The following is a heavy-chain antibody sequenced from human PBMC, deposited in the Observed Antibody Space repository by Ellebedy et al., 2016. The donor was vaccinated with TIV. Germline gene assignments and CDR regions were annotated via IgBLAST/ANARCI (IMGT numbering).Heavy chain of an antibody. CDR3: ARCHGSLGIDY. V-gene: IGHV3-21*01. CDR1: GFTFSSYT. D-gene: IGHD3-10*01. J-gene: IGHJ4*02. CDR2: ISSRSDYI. Sequence: GESLKISCATSGFTFSSYTINWVRQAPGKGLEWASSISSRSDYIFYADSVRGRFTISRDNARNSLYLQMNSLRAEDTAVYYCARCHGSLGIDYWGQGTLVTVSS.